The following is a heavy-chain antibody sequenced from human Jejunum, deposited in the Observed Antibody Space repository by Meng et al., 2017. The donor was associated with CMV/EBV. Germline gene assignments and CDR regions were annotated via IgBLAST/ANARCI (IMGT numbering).Heavy chain of an antibody. CDR3: ARNARGSGY. J-gene: IGHJ4*02. Sequence: LSCAASGFNFSTYWMPWVRQAPGKGLEWVANIKQDGSEKYYVDSVKGRFTISRDNAKNSLFLQMNSLRAEDTAMYYCARNARGSGYWGQGTLVTVSS. V-gene: IGHV3-7*01. CDR1: GFNFSTYW. D-gene: IGHD3-10*01. CDR2: IKQDGSEK.